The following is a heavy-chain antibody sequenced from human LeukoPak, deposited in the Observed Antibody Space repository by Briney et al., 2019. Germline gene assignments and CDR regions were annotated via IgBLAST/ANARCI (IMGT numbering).Heavy chain of an antibody. CDR2: IYPGDSDT. CDR3: ARHREEAYYYDSSGYLDY. CDR1: GYSFTSYW. D-gene: IGHD3-22*01. J-gene: IGHJ4*02. V-gene: IGHV5-51*01. Sequence: GEPLKIPCKGSGYSFTSYWIGWVRQMPGKGLEWMGIIYPGDSDTRYSTSFQGQVTISADKSISTAYLQWSSLKASDTAMYYCARHREEAYYYDSSGYLDYWGQGTLVTVSS.